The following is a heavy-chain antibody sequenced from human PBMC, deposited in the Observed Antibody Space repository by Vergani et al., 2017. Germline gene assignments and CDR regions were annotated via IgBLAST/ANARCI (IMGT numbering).Heavy chain of an antibody. V-gene: IGHV3-33*01. J-gene: IGHJ6*02. D-gene: IGHD6-13*01. CDR2: IWYDGSNK. CDR1: GFTFSSYG. Sequence: QVQLVESGGGVVQPGRSLRLSRAASGFTFSSYGMHWVRQAPGKGLEWVAVIWYDGSNKYYADSVKGRFTISRDNSKNTLYLQMNSLRAEDTAVYYCAREATGIAAAGPYYYYGMDVWGQGTTVTVSS. CDR3: AREATGIAAAGPYYYYGMDV.